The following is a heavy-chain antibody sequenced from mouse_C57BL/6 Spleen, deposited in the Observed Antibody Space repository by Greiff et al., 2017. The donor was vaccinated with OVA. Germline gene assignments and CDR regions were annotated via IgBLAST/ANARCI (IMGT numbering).Heavy chain of an antibody. V-gene: IGHV5-9-1*02. Sequence: EVKLVESGAGLVKPGGSLKLSCAASGFTFSSYAMSWVRQTPEKRLEWVAYISSGGDYIYYADTVKGRFTISRDNARNTLYLQMSSLKSEDTAMYYCTRDRDGYYYFDYWGQGTTLTVSS. CDR1: GFTFSSYA. CDR3: TRDRDGYYYFDY. D-gene: IGHD2-3*01. CDR2: ISSGGDYI. J-gene: IGHJ2*01.